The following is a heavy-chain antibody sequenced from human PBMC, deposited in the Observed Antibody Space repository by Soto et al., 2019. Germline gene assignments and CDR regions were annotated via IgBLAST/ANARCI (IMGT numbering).Heavy chain of an antibody. CDR1: GGSISSSDSY. J-gene: IGHJ6*02. V-gene: IGHV4-39*01. CDR2: IYYSGSP. D-gene: IGHD6-13*01. CDR3: ARQGRAAAGVSFFYGLDV. Sequence: SETLSLTCTVSGGSISSSDSYWDWIRQPPGKGLEWIGSIYYSGSPYYKPSLKSRLTMSVDTSKNQFSLKLSSVTAADTAAYYCARQGRAAAGVSFFYGLDVWGQGTTVTVSS.